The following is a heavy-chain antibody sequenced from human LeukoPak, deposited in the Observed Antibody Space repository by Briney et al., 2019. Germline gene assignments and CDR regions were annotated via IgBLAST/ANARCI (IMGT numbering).Heavy chain of an antibody. D-gene: IGHD2-2*01. V-gene: IGHV1-8*03. CDR1: GYTFTSYD. J-gene: IGHJ6*03. Sequence: ASGTVSCKASGYTFTSYDINWVRQATGQGLEWMGWMNPNSGNTGYAQKVQGRVTITSNTSISTAYMELSSQRSEDTAVYYCARGVVPAAFYYYYYMDVWGKGTTVTVSS. CDR3: ARGVVPAAFYYYYYMDV. CDR2: MNPNSGNT.